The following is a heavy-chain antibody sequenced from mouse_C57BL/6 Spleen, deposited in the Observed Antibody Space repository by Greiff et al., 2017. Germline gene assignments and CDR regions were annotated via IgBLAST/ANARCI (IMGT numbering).Heavy chain of an antibody. CDR2: INGGGGNT. Sequence: EVKLVESGGGLVKPGGSLKLSCAASGFTFSSYTMSWVRQTPVKRLELVATINGGGGNTYYPDSVKGRFTISRDNAKTTMYLQMSSLRSEDTALYYCARHDYGSSYVAYWGQGTLVTVSA. V-gene: IGHV5-9*01. CDR1: GFTFSSYT. J-gene: IGHJ3*01. CDR3: ARHDYGSSYVAY. D-gene: IGHD1-1*01.